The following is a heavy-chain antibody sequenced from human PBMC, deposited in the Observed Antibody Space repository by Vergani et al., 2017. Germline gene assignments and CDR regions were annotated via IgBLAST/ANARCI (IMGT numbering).Heavy chain of an antibody. Sequence: QVQLVESGGGLVKPGGSLRLSCAASGFTFSDYYMSWIRQAPGKGLEWVSYISSSGRTIYYADSVKGRFTISRDSAKNSLYLQMNSLRAEDTAVYYCASSPSPEYYFDYWGQGTLVTVSS. J-gene: IGHJ4*02. CDR1: GFTFSDYY. CDR2: ISSSGRTI. V-gene: IGHV3-11*01. CDR3: ASSPSPEYYFDY.